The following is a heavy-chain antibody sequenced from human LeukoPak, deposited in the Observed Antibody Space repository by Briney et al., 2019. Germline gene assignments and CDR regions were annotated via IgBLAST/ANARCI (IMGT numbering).Heavy chain of an antibody. D-gene: IGHD1-26*01. CDR1: GGTLSSYA. J-gene: IGHJ4*02. V-gene: IGHV1-69*05. Sequence: SVKVSCKASGGTLSSYAISWVRQAPGQGLEWMGGIIPIFGTANYAQKFQGRVTITTDESTSTAYMELSSLRSEDTAVYYCARDRNSGSYSFDYWGQGTLVTVSS. CDR2: IIPIFGTA. CDR3: ARDRNSGSYSFDY.